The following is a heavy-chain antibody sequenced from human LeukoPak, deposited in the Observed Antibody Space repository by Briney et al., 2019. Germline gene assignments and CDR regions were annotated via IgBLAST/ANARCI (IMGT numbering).Heavy chain of an antibody. D-gene: IGHD1-26*01. CDR2: ISGGGGNT. J-gene: IGHJ3*02. Sequence: GGSPRLSCAASKFAFSSYAMSWVRQAPGKGLEWVSAISGGGGNTYYADSVKGRFTISRDNSKNTLYLQMNSLRAEDTAVYYCGKNRYSGSLSPFDIWGQGTMVTVSS. V-gene: IGHV3-23*01. CDR1: KFAFSSYA. CDR3: GKNRYSGSLSPFDI.